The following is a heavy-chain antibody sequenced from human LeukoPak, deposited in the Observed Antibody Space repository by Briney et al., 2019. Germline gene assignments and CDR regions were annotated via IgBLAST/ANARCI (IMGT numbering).Heavy chain of an antibody. V-gene: IGHV3-23*01. CDR3: ARDRPYYDFWSGYPYNWFDP. J-gene: IGHJ5*02. Sequence: GGSLRLSCAASGFTFSSYAMSWVRQAPGKGLEWVSAISGSGGSTYYADSVKGRFTISRDNSKNTLYLQMNSLRAEDTAVYYCARDRPYYDFWSGYPYNWFDPWGQGTLVTVSS. CDR1: GFTFSSYA. CDR2: ISGSGGST. D-gene: IGHD3-3*01.